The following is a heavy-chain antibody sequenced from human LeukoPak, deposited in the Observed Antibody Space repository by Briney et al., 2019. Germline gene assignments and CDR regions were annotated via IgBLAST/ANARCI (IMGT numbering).Heavy chain of an antibody. Sequence: PGGSLRLSCAASGFTFSIYAMSWVRQAPGKGLEWVSTISGSGDSTYYADSVKGRFTISRDNSKNTLHLQMNSLRAEDTAVYYCAKARIVVVPPADALDVWGQGTLVTVSS. D-gene: IGHD3-22*01. J-gene: IGHJ3*01. CDR3: AKARIVVVPPADALDV. CDR2: ISGSGDST. V-gene: IGHV3-23*01. CDR1: GFTFSIYA.